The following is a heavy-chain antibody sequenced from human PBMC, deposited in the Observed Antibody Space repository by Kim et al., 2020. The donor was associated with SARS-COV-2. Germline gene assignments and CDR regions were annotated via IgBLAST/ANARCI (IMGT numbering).Heavy chain of an antibody. D-gene: IGHD3-16*01. Sequence: GESLKISCKGSGYSFTTYWIAWVRQMPGKCLEWMGIIYPGDSDTKYSPAFQRQVTNSADKSITTAYLQWNSLKASDTAMYYCARRGAYCYGMDVWGQGTTVTVSS. CDR1: GYSFTTYW. J-gene: IGHJ6*02. V-gene: IGHV5-51*01. CDR3: ARRGAYCYGMDV. CDR2: IYPGDSDT.